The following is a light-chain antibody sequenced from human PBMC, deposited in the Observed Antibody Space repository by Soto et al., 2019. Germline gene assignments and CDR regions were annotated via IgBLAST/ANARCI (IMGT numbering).Light chain of an antibody. CDR1: QSVINN. CDR2: GAS. V-gene: IGKV3-15*01. Sequence: EVVMTQSPATLSVSPGERATLSCRASQSVINNLAWYQQKPGQAPRLLIYGASTRATGIPARFSGSGSGTEFTLTISSLQSEDFAVYYCQQFHNWPPLTFGGGTKVDIK. J-gene: IGKJ4*01. CDR3: QQFHNWPPLT.